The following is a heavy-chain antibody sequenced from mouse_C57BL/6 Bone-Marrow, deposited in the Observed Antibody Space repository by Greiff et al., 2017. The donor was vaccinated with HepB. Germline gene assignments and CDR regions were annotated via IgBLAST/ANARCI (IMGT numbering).Heavy chain of an antibody. J-gene: IGHJ2*01. D-gene: IGHD1-1*01. CDR3: ARSSGGTVVATGY. Sequence: EVKLVESGPELVKPGASVKISCKASGYTFTDYYMNWVKQSHGKSLEWIGDINPNNGGTSYNQKFKGKATFTVDKSSSTAYMELRSLTSEDSAVYYCARSSGGTVVATGYWGQGTTLTVSS. CDR1: GYTFTDYY. CDR2: INPNNGGT. V-gene: IGHV1-26*01.